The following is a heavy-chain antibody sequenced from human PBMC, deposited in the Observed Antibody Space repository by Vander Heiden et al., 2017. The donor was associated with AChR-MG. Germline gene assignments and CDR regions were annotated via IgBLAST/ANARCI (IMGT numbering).Heavy chain of an antibody. CDR1: GYTFTSYG. CDR3: ARDDPSGLVVVAAPYYYGMDV. V-gene: IGHV1-18*01. CDR2: ISAYNGNT. Sequence: QVQLVQSGAEVKKPGASVKVSCKASGYTFTSYGISWVRQAPGQGLEWMGWISAYNGNTNYAQKLQGRVTMTTDTSTSTAYMELRSLRSDDTAVYYCARDDPSGLVVVAAPYYYGMDVWGKGTTVTVSS. D-gene: IGHD2-15*01. J-gene: IGHJ6*04.